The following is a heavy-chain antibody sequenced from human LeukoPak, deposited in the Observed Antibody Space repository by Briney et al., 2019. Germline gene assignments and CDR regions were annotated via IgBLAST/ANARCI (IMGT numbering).Heavy chain of an antibody. D-gene: IGHD3-9*01. CDR2: IYHSGST. Sequence: PETRSLTCTVSGYSISSGYYWGWIRQPPGKGLEWIGSIYHSGSTYYNPSLKSRVTISVDTSKNQFSLKLSSVTAADTAVYYCARGFRLAEFDYWGQGTLVTVSS. CDR1: GYSISSGYY. CDR3: ARGFRLAEFDY. J-gene: IGHJ4*02. V-gene: IGHV4-38-2*02.